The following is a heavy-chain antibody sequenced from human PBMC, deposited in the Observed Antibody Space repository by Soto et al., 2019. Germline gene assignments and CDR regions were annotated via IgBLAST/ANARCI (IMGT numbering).Heavy chain of an antibody. D-gene: IGHD7-27*01. CDR2: IYYSGST. V-gene: IGHV4-39*07. J-gene: IGHJ4*02. CDR3: ARRPSWGSPTSYFDY. Sequence: SETLSLTCTVSGGSISSSSYYWGWIRQPPGKGLEWIGCIYYSGSTYYNPSIKSRVTISVDTSKNQFSLKLSPVTAADTAVYCCARRPSWGSPTSYFDYWGQGTLVTVSS. CDR1: GGSISSSSYY.